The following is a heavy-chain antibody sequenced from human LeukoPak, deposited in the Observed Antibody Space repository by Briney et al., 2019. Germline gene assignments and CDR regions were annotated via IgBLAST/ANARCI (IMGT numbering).Heavy chain of an antibody. CDR1: KFTFSDYG. J-gene: IGHJ3*02. V-gene: IGHV3-48*01. Sequence: GGSLRLSCAASKFTFSDYGMNWVRQAPGKGLEWVSYISSSSSTIYYADSVKGRFTISRDNAKNSLYLQMNSLRAEDTAVYYCARDERDDAFDIWGQGTMVTVSS. D-gene: IGHD1-1*01. CDR2: ISSSSSTI. CDR3: ARDERDDAFDI.